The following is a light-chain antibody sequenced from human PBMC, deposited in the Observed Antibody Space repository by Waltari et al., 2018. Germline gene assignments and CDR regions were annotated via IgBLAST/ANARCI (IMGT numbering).Light chain of an antibody. CDR1: QGIRND. CDR3: LQHSSYPLT. CDR2: AAS. V-gene: IGKV1-17*01. Sequence: DIQMTQSPSSLSASVGDRVTIPCRASQGIRNDLDWYQQKPGKAPKRLIYAASSLQSGVPSRFSGSGSGTEFTITISSLQPEDFATYYCLQHSSYPLTFGGGTKVEIK. J-gene: IGKJ4*01.